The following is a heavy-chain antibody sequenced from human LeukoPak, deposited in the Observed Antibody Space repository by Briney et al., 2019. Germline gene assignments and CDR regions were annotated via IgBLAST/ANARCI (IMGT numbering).Heavy chain of an antibody. CDR3: ARVGYYYDSSGYYPLADY. CDR1: GFTFVDFA. Sequence: AGGSLRLSCVASGFTFVDFAMHWVRRAPGKGLEWVAVVSRDGRDTYYADPVKGRFTISRDNSKNTLYLQMNSLRAEDTAVYYCARVGYYYDSSGYYPLADYWGQGTLVTVSS. V-gene: IGHV3-30*03. CDR2: VSRDGRDT. D-gene: IGHD3-22*01. J-gene: IGHJ4*02.